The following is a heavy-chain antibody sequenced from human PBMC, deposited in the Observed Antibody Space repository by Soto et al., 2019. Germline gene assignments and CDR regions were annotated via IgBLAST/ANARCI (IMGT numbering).Heavy chain of an antibody. J-gene: IGHJ4*02. V-gene: IGHV4-61*01. D-gene: IGHD1-1*01. CDR3: ARARVRSNTRSFDY. Sequence: QVQLQESGPGLVKPSETLSLTCTVSGGSVSSGRYYWSWIRQPPGKGLEWIGYIYSSGSTNYNPSPKVLVTISVDTSKNQFSLKLSSVTAAATAVYYCARARVRSNTRSFDYWGQGNLVTVSS. CDR1: GGSVSSGRYY. CDR2: IYSSGST.